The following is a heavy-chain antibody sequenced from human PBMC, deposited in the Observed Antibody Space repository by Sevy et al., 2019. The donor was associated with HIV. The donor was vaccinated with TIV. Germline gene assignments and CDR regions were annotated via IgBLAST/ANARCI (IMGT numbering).Heavy chain of an antibody. CDR2: ISYDGNNK. CDR3: AKPGGEWRQLWLHFDY. CDR1: GFTFNTYG. Sequence: GGSLRLSCAASGFTFNTYGMHWVRQAPGKGLEWVAVISYDGNNKYYADSVRGRFTISRDNSKNILYLQMNSLRVEDTAVYYCAKPGGEWRQLWLHFDYWGQGTPVTVSS. D-gene: IGHD5-18*01. J-gene: IGHJ4*02. V-gene: IGHV3-30*18.